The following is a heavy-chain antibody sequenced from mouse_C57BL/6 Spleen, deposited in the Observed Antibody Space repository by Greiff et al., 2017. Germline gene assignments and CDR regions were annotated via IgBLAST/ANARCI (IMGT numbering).Heavy chain of an antibody. V-gene: IGHV7-3*01. CDR1: GFTFTDYY. CDR2: IRNKANGYTT. Sequence: EVHLVEPGGGLVQPGGSLSLSCAASGFTFTDYYMSWVSQPPGQALQWLGFIRNKANGYTTEYSASVKGRFTISRDNSQSILYLQMSALGAEDSATYYCARAIPRAMAYWGQGTSVTVSS. CDR3: ARAIPRAMAY. J-gene: IGHJ4*01.